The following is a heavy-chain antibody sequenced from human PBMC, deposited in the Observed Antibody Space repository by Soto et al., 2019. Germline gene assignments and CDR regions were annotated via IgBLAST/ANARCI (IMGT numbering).Heavy chain of an antibody. V-gene: IGHV3-48*02. CDR2: ISCGSSSI. Sequence: EVQLVESGGGLAQPGGSLRLSCAASGFSFSSYAMHWVRQAPGKGLEWVSYISCGSSSIYYADSVKGRFTISRDNAKNSLYLQMNSLRDEDTAVYYCARDRFKIVDAFDIWGQGTMVTVSA. J-gene: IGHJ3*02. CDR1: GFSFSSYA. D-gene: IGHD1-26*01. CDR3: ARDRFKIVDAFDI.